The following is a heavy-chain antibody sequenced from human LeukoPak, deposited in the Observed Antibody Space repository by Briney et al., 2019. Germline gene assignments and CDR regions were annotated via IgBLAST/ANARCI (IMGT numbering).Heavy chain of an antibody. CDR1: GSSINGYY. D-gene: IGHD1-26*01. V-gene: IGHV4-59*01. CDR2: ILYSGST. J-gene: IGHJ4*02. CDR3: ARGRVGGTY. Sequence: PSETLSLTCTVSGSSINGYYWSWTRQPPGKGLEWIGSILYSGSTYYNPSLKSRVTISLDTSKHQFSLKLTSVTAADTALYYCARGRVGGTYWGQGTLVTVSS.